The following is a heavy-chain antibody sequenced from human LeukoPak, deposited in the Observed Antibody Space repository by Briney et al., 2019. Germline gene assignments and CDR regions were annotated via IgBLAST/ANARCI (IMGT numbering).Heavy chain of an antibody. Sequence: GGSLRLSCAASGFTFSNYWMSWLRQAPGKGLEWVANIKRDGTEIYCVDSLKGRFTISRDNAKNSLYLQMDSLRAEDTAVYYCARLGVVGTGNWFDPCGQGTLVTVSS. J-gene: IGHJ5*02. D-gene: IGHD6-19*01. CDR3: ARLGVVGTGNWFDP. CDR2: IKRDGTEI. CDR1: GFTFSNYW. V-gene: IGHV3-7*01.